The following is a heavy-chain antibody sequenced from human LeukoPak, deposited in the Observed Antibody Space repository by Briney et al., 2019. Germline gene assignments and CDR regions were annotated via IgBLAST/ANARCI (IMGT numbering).Heavy chain of an antibody. D-gene: IGHD3-3*01. V-gene: IGHV3-53*01. CDR3: ARDAPENYDFWSGYFYYYYYGMDV. Sequence: GGSLRLSCAASGFTVSSNYMSWVRQAPGKGLEWVSLIYSGGSTYYADSVKGRFTISRDNSKNTVYLQMNSLRAEDTAVYYCARDAPENYDFWSGYFYYYYYGMDVWGQGTTVTVSS. J-gene: IGHJ6*02. CDR1: GFTVSSNY. CDR2: IYSGGST.